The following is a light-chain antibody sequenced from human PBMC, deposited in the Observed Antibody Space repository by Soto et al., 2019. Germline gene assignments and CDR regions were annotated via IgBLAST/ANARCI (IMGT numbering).Light chain of an antibody. J-gene: IGKJ4*01. Sequence: EIVLTQSPATLSLSPGERATLSCRASQSVSSYLAWYQQKPGQAPRLLIYDASNRATGIPARFSCSGSGTDFTLTISSLEPEEFAVYYCQQRSNWLTFGGGTKVEIK. V-gene: IGKV3-11*01. CDR3: QQRSNWLT. CDR1: QSVSSY. CDR2: DAS.